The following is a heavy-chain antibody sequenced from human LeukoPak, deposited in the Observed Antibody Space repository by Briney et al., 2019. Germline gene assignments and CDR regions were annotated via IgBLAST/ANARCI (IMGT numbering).Heavy chain of an antibody. Sequence: HTGGSLRLSCAASGFTFSNYAMHWVRQAPGKGLEWVAFIRYDGSNKYYADSVKGRFTISRDNSKNTLYLQMNSLRAEDTAVYYCASPRGDTTAMDIGFLVYWGQGTLVTVSS. CDR1: GFTFSNYA. D-gene: IGHD5-18*01. V-gene: IGHV3-30*02. CDR2: IRYDGSNK. J-gene: IGHJ4*02. CDR3: ASPRGDTTAMDIGFLVY.